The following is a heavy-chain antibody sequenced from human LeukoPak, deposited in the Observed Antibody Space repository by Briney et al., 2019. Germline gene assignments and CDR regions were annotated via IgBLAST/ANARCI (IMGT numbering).Heavy chain of an antibody. CDR2: ISYSGST. Sequence: SETLSLTCAVSDYSISSGYYWGWIRQPPGKGLEWIGSISYSGSTYYNPSLKGRVSISVDTSKNQFSLKLSSATAADTAVYYCAKQPRFCSGGSCYSHWDFDLWGRGTLVTVSS. CDR1: DYSISSGYY. CDR3: AKQPRFCSGGSCYSHWDFDL. D-gene: IGHD2-15*01. J-gene: IGHJ2*01. V-gene: IGHV4-38-2*01.